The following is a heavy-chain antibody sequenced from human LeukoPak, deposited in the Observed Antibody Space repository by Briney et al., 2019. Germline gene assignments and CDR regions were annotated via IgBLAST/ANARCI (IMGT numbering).Heavy chain of an antibody. V-gene: IGHV1-2*02. J-gene: IGHJ4*02. CDR2: INPNSGGT. Sequence: SVKVSCKASGYTFTGYYMHWVRQAPGQGLEWMGWINPNSGGTNYAQKLQGRVTMTTDTSTSTAYMELRSLRSDDTAVYYCARVTQTDYDFDYWGQGTLVTVSS. CDR3: ARVTQTDYDFDY. D-gene: IGHD4-17*01. CDR1: GYTFTGYY.